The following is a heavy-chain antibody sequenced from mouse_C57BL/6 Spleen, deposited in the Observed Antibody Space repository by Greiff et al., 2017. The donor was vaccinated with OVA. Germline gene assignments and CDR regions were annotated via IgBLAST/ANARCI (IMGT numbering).Heavy chain of an antibody. CDR1: GFSFNTYA. D-gene: IGHD2-3*01. CDR3: VRRWYAMDY. Sequence: EVQLQQSGGGLVQPKGSLKLSCAASGFSFNTYAMNWVRQAPGKGLEWVARIRSKSNNYATYYADSVKDRFTISRDDSESMLYLQMNNLKTEDTAMYYCVRRWYAMDYWGQGTSVTVSS. J-gene: IGHJ4*01. CDR2: IRSKSNNYAT. V-gene: IGHV10-1*01.